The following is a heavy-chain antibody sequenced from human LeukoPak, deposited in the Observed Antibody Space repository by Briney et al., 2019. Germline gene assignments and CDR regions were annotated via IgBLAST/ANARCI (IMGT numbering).Heavy chain of an antibody. CDR1: GGTFSSYA. D-gene: IGHD3-22*01. V-gene: IGHV1-69*05. CDR3: ARDSAYYYDSSGYFN. Sequence: EASVKVSCKASGGTFSSYAISWVRQAPGQGLEWMGGIIPIFGTANYAQKFQGRVTITTDESTSTAYMELSSLRSEDTAVYYCARDSAYYYDSSGYFNWGQGTLVTVSS. J-gene: IGHJ4*02. CDR2: IIPIFGTA.